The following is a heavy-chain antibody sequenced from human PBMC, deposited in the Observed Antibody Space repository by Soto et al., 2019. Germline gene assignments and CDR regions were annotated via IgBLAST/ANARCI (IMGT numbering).Heavy chain of an antibody. D-gene: IGHD6-13*01. V-gene: IGHV4-34*01. CDR1: GGSFTGYY. CDR2: INHSGST. Sequence: QVQLQQWGAGLLKPSETLSLTCAVYGGSFTGYYWSWIRQPPGKGLEWIGEINHSGSTNYNPSLKSRVTISVDTSKTQFSLKLSSVTAADTAVYYCARGRQQRVLPIPNWFDPWGQGTLDTVSS. CDR3: ARGRQQRVLPIPNWFDP. J-gene: IGHJ5*02.